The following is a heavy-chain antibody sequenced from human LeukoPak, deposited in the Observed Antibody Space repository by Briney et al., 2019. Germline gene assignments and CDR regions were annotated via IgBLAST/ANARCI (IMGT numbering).Heavy chain of an antibody. V-gene: IGHV1-2*02. CDR2: INPNSGGT. Sequence: ASVKVSCKASGGTFSSYAISWVRQAPGQGLEWMGWINPNSGGTNYAQKFQGRVTMTRDTSISTAYMELSRLRSDDTAVYYCAREDIVVVPAATKYFQHWGQGTLVTVSS. J-gene: IGHJ1*01. CDR3: AREDIVVVPAATKYFQH. D-gene: IGHD2-2*01. CDR1: GGTFSSYA.